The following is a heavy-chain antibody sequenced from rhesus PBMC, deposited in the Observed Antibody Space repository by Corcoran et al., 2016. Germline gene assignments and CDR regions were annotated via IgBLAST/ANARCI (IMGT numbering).Heavy chain of an antibody. CDR1: GASISSNY. D-gene: IGHD2-33*01. J-gene: IGHJ4*01. V-gene: IGHV4S2*01. Sequence: QVQLQESGPGLVKPSETLPLTCAVSGASISSNYWNRIRQAPGKGLEWIGRISGHGRSTDYNPSIKSRVTMSMDTPKNQFSLNLRSMTAADTAVYYCVRDSGGTYTMFDFWGQGILVTVSS. CDR3: VRDSGGTYTMFDF. CDR2: ISGHGRST.